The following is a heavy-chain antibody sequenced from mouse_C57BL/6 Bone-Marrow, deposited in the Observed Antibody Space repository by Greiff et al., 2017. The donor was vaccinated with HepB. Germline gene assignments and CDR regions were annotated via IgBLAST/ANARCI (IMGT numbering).Heavy chain of an antibody. CDR2: IHPNSGST. J-gene: IGHJ3*01. CDR3: ASRIYYDYDGFAY. D-gene: IGHD2-4*01. Sequence: QVQLQQSGAELVKPGASVKLSCKASGYTFTSYWMHWVKQRPGQGLEWIGMIHPNSGSTNYNEKFKSKATLTVDKSSSTAYMQLSSLTSEDSAVYYCASRIYYDYDGFAYWGQGTLVTVSA. V-gene: IGHV1-64*01. CDR1: GYTFTSYW.